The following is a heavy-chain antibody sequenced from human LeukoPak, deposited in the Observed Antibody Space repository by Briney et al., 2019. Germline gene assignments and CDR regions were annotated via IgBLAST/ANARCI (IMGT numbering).Heavy chain of an antibody. Sequence: PSETLSLTCSVSGGSISSSSYYWGWIRQPPGKGLEWIGNIYYSGSTYYNPSLKSRVTISVDTSKNQFSLKLSSVTAADTAVYYCARGRGSGWSYYYYGMDVWGQGTTVTVSS. CDR3: ARGRGSGWSYYYYGMDV. J-gene: IGHJ6*02. V-gene: IGHV4-39*01. D-gene: IGHD6-19*01. CDR2: IYYSGST. CDR1: GGSISSSSYY.